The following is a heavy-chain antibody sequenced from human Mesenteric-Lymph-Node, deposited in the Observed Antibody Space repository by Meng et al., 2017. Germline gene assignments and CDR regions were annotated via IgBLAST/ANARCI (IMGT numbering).Heavy chain of an antibody. Sequence: GESLKISCAASGFTFSSYAMSWVRQAPGKGLEWVSAISGSGGSTYYAGSVKGRFTISRDNSKNTLYLQMNSLRAEDTAVYYCAKDISGSSGWQIFDYWGQGTLVTVSS. D-gene: IGHD6-19*01. CDR2: ISGSGGST. CDR3: AKDISGSSGWQIFDY. V-gene: IGHV3-23*01. CDR1: GFTFSSYA. J-gene: IGHJ4*02.